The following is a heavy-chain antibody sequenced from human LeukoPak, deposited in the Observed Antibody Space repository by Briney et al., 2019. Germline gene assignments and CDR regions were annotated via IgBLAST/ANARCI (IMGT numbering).Heavy chain of an antibody. CDR3: ALLAASFDY. V-gene: IGHV1-2*02. CDR1: GYTFTGCY. D-gene: IGHD2-21*01. CDR2: INPNSGGT. Sequence: GASVKVSCKASGYTFTGCYMHWVRQAPGQGLEWMGWINPNSGGTNYAQKFQGRDTMTRDTSISTAYMELSRLRSDGTAVYYCALLAASFDYWGQGTLVTVSS. J-gene: IGHJ4*02.